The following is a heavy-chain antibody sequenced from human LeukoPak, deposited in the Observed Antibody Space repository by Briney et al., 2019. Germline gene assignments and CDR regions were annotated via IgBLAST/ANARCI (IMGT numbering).Heavy chain of an antibody. CDR3: AREVTGYGLDV. Sequence: GGSLRLSCAASGFTVSSNYMSWVRQAPGKGLEWVSIIYSGGSTYYADSVKGRFTISRDNSKNTLSLQMNSLRAEDTTVYYCAREVTGYGLDVWGQGTTVTVSS. J-gene: IGHJ6*02. CDR2: IYSGGST. CDR1: GFTVSSNY. V-gene: IGHV3-53*01. D-gene: IGHD4-11*01.